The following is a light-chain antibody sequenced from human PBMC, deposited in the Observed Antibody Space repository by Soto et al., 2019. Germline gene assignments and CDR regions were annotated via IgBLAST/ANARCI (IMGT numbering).Light chain of an antibody. V-gene: IGKV3-11*01. CDR1: QGVGSH. J-gene: IGKJ4*01. Sequence: EIVLTQSPATLSLSPGERATLSCRASQGVGSHLAWYQQKPGQAPRLLIYDASHRATDIPARFSGSGSGTDFTLTISRLEPEDCAVYYCQQRSDWPPGTFGGGTKVEIK. CDR2: DAS. CDR3: QQRSDWPPGT.